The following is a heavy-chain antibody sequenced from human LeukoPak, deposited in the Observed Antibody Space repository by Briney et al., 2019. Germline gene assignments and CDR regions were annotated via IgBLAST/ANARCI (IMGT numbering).Heavy chain of an antibody. V-gene: IGHV1-8*03. Sequence: GESLKISCKGSGYTFTSYDINWVRQATGQGLEWMGWMNPNSGNTGYAQKFQGRVTITRNTSISTAYMELSSLRSEDTAVYYCARGKNARVVPADMDVWGKGTTVTVSS. CDR3: ARGKNARVVPADMDV. D-gene: IGHD2-2*01. J-gene: IGHJ6*03. CDR1: GYTFTSYD. CDR2: MNPNSGNT.